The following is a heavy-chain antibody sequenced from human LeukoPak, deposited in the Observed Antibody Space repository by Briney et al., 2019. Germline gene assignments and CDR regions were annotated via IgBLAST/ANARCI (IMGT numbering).Heavy chain of an antibody. J-gene: IGHJ4*02. CDR2: ISTSGGST. Sequence: GSLRLSCAASGFTFRGYAMSWVRQAPGKGLEWVSAISTSGGSTYYADSVEGRFTISRDNSKNPLYLQMNSLRAEATAVYYCAKEALQSLRYSYISNFDYWGQGTLVTVSS. V-gene: IGHV3-23*01. CDR3: AKEALQSLRYSYISNFDY. CDR1: GFTFRGYA. D-gene: IGHD5-18*01.